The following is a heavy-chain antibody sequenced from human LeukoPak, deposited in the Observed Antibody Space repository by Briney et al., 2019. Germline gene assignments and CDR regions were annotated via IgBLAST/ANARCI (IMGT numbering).Heavy chain of an antibody. CDR1: GGSISSSNW. CDR2: IYHSGST. D-gene: IGHD6-19*01. Sequence: PSETLSLTCAVSGGSISSSNWWSWVRQPPGKGLEWIGEIYHSGSTNYNPSLKSRVTIPVDKSKNQFSLKLSSVTAADTAVYYCARDMNSSGGGNAFDIWGQGTMVTVSS. CDR3: ARDMNSSGGGNAFDI. J-gene: IGHJ3*02. V-gene: IGHV4-4*02.